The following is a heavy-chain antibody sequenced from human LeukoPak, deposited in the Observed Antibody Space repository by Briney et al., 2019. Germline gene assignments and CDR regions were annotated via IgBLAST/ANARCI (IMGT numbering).Heavy chain of an antibody. CDR1: GYTFTDYY. J-gene: IGHJ4*02. V-gene: IGHV1-2*02. CDR2: INPNSGDT. Sequence: ASVEVSCKASGYTFTDYYMHWVRQAPGQGFEWMGWINPNSGDTNYAQKFQGRVTMTRDTSISTAHMELSRLRSDDTAVYYCARANLLYCSSTTCLFDYWGQGTLVIVSS. D-gene: IGHD2-2*01. CDR3: ARANLLYCSSTTCLFDY.